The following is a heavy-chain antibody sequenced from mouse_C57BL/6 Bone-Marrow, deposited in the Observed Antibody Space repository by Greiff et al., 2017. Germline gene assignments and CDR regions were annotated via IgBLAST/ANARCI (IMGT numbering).Heavy chain of an antibody. CDR2: IWGDGST. D-gene: IGHD4-1*01. CDR3: AKEGNWDWDFDV. J-gene: IGHJ1*03. V-gene: IGHV2-3*01. Sequence: QVQLQESGPGLVAPSQCLSLSCTVSGFSFTSYGVSWVRQPPGKGLEWLGVIWGDGSTNNHSALISRLSNSKDNSKGHVFLKLNSLQTDDTATYYCAKEGNWDWDFDVWGTGTTVTVSS. CDR1: GFSFTSYG.